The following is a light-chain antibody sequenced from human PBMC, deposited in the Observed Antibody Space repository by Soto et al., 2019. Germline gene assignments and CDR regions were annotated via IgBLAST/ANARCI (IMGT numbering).Light chain of an antibody. J-gene: IGKJ5*01. Sequence: DNQMAQSPSSLSASVGDRVTITCRASQSIRNYLNWYQQKPGQAPKLLIYAASSLQSEIPSRFSGSGSGTDFTLTISSLQPEDFAIYYCQQSFSTPQITFGQGTRLEIK. CDR1: QSIRNY. CDR3: QQSFSTPQIT. CDR2: AAS. V-gene: IGKV1-39*01.